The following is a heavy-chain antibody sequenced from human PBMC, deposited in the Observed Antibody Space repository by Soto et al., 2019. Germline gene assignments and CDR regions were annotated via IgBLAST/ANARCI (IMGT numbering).Heavy chain of an antibody. CDR2: INSDGSST. CDR1: GFTFSSYW. Sequence: PGGSLRLSCAASGFTFSSYWMHWVRQAPGKGLVWVSRINSDGSSTSYADSVKGRFTISRDNAKNTLYLQMNSLRAEDTAVYYCARDKGLEWLPYYYYGMDVWGQGTTVTVSS. V-gene: IGHV3-74*01. CDR3: ARDKGLEWLPYYYYGMDV. D-gene: IGHD3-3*01. J-gene: IGHJ6*02.